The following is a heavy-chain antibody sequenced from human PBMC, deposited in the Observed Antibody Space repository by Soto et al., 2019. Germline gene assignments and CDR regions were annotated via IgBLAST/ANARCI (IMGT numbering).Heavy chain of an antibody. J-gene: IGHJ4*02. CDR1: GYSISSGCY. Sequence: SETLSLTCPVSGYSISSGCYWGWIRQPPGKRLEWIGSMYPTGSTYYNPSFKSRVTMSVDTSNNEFSLKLTSVTAADTAVYHCVRDLNYGLYYFDYWGQGTLVTVSS. CDR3: VRDLNYGLYYFDY. V-gene: IGHV4-38-2*02. D-gene: IGHD3-10*01. CDR2: MYPTGST.